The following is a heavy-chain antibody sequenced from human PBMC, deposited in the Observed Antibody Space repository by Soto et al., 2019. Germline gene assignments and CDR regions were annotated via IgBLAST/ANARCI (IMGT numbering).Heavy chain of an antibody. V-gene: IGHV1-18*01. CDR1: GYTFTSYA. CDR2: ISTYNGDT. J-gene: IGHJ6*02. CDR3: AREGPAPYYYYGMDV. Sequence: ASVKVSCKASGYTFTSYAMHWVRQAPGQGLEWMGWISTYNGDTNYAQNLQGRVTMTTDTSTSTAYMELRSLRSDDTAVYYCAREGPAPYYYYGMDVWGQGGTVTVSS.